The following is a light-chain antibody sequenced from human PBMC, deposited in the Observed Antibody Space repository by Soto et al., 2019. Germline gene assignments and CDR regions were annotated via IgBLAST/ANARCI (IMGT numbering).Light chain of an antibody. Sequence: QSVLTQPASVSGSPGQSITISCTGTSSDIGRYNYVSWYQHHPGRAPKLIIYDVINRPSGVSTRFSGSKSDNTASLTISELQAEDEADYFCASYAGTITVMFGGGTKVTVL. CDR1: SSDIGRYNY. CDR2: DVI. CDR3: ASYAGTITVM. J-gene: IGLJ3*02. V-gene: IGLV2-14*03.